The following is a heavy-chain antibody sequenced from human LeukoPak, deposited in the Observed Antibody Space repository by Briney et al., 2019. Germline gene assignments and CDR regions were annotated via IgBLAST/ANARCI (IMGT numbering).Heavy chain of an antibody. CDR3: ARHHSRGSSVYLSAAGFDP. CDR1: GVSISSGSYY. V-gene: IGHV4-61*02. J-gene: IGHJ5*02. CDR2: IFTSGGNS. Sequence: PSETLSLTCTVSGVSISSGSYYWTWIRQPAGKGLEWIGRIFTSGGNSNYNPSLKSRATILVDTSRNQVSLKLTPVTAADTAVYYCARHHSRGSSVYLSAAGFDPWGQGTLVTVSS. D-gene: IGHD6-13*01.